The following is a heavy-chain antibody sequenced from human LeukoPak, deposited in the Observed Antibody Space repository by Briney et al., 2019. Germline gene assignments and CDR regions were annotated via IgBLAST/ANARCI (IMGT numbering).Heavy chain of an antibody. V-gene: IGHV3-30*18. CDR2: LSYDGNNT. J-gene: IGHJ4*02. D-gene: IGHD3-10*01. CDR3: AKDAPDYYGSGSYFFDY. CDR1: GFTFSSHG. Sequence: PGRSLRLSCAASGFTFSSHGMHWVRQAPGKGLDWVAVLSYDGNNTYYADSVKGRFTISRDNSKNTLYLQMDSLRAEDTAVYYCAKDAPDYYGSGSYFFDYWGQGTLVTVSS.